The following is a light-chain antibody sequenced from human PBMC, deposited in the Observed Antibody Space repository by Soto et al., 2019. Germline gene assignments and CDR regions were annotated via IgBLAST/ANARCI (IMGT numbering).Light chain of an antibody. J-gene: IGLJ3*02. CDR1: SGHSTYI. Sequence: QLVLTQSSSASASLGSSVTLTCTLSSGHSTYIIAWHQQRPGRAPRYLMNVEGTGTYIKGTGVPDRFSGSSSGADRYLTISNLQSEDEADYYCETWDSNTPWVFGGGTKLTVL. CDR3: ETWDSNTPWV. V-gene: IGLV4-60*03. CDR2: VEGTGTY.